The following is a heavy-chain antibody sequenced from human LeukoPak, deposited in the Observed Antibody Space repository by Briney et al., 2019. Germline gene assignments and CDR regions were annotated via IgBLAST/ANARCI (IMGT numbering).Heavy chain of an antibody. CDR2: ISSSGSTI. D-gene: IGHD2-2*01. CDR3: AKVLGYCSSTSCPSYYGMDV. Sequence: GGSLRLSCAASGFTFSDYYMSWIRQAPGKGLEWVSYISSSGSTIYYADSVKGRFTISRDNAKNSLYLQMNSLRAEDTAVYYCAKVLGYCSSTSCPSYYGMDVWGQGTTVTVSS. V-gene: IGHV3-11*01. CDR1: GFTFSDYY. J-gene: IGHJ6*02.